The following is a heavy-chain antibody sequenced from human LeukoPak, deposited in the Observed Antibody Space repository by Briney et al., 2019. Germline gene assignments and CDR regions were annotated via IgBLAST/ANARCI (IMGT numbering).Heavy chain of an antibody. V-gene: IGHV3-66*03. CDR1: GFTVSSNS. Sequence: GGSLRLSCTVSGFTVSSNSMSWVRQAPGKGLEWVSFIYSGTTHYSDSVKGRFTISRDNSKNTLYLQMNSLRAEDTAVYYCAKVRWDHRELLLALDYWGQGTLVTVSS. D-gene: IGHD1-26*01. J-gene: IGHJ4*02. CDR3: AKVRWDHRELLLALDY. CDR2: IYSGTT.